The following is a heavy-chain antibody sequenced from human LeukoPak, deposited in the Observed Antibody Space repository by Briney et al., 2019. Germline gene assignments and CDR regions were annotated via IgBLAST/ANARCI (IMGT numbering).Heavy chain of an antibody. CDR3: ARSNGDYGDYVSNFDY. Sequence: ASVTVSCTASGYTFTSYYMHWVRQAPGQGLEWMGIINPSGGSTSYAQKFQGRVTMTRDMSTSTVYMELSSLRSEDTAVYYCARSNGDYGDYVSNFDYWGQGTLVTVSS. D-gene: IGHD4-17*01. J-gene: IGHJ4*02. V-gene: IGHV1-46*01. CDR2: INPSGGST. CDR1: GYTFTSYY.